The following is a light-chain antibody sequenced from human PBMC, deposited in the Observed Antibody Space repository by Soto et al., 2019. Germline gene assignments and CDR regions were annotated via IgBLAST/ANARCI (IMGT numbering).Light chain of an antibody. V-gene: IGKV1-6*01. CDR1: QGIKND. CDR3: LQDYDYSLT. CDR2: AAS. J-gene: IGKJ1*01. Sequence: AIQMTQSQVTLSASVGERVTITCRASQGIKNDLGWYQQKPGKAPKLLIYAASSLQSGVPSRFSGSGSGTDFTLTISSLQPDDFATYYCLQDYDYSLTFGQGTKVEI.